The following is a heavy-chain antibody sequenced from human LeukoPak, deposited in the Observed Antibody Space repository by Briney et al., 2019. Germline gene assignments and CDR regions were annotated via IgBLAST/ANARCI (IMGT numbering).Heavy chain of an antibody. Sequence: SETLSLTCGVSGGSIYITNYWSWVRRVPDKGLEWIGEISHDGTANYNASLRSRVAMSLDRANNQFSLSLTSVTAADTAVYYCTRESGAFSPFGFWGQGTLVTVSS. CDR2: ISHDGTA. V-gene: IGHV4-4*02. CDR1: GGSIYITNY. J-gene: IGHJ4*02. CDR3: TRESGAFSPFGF. D-gene: IGHD1-26*01.